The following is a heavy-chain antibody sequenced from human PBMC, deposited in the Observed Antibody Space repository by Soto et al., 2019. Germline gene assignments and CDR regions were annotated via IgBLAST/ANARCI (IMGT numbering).Heavy chain of an antibody. Sequence: QVQLQESGPGLVKPSGTLSLTCAVSGASISSSYWWSWVRQPPGKGLEWIGEIHHSTGANYNPSLRSRVIISVDTSKNQLFLRVTSVTVADTAVYFCARNDAYDRDVWGQGTTVTVSS. J-gene: IGHJ6*02. CDR1: GASISSSYW. D-gene: IGHD3-22*01. CDR2: IHHSTGA. CDR3: ARNDAYDRDV. V-gene: IGHV4-4*02.